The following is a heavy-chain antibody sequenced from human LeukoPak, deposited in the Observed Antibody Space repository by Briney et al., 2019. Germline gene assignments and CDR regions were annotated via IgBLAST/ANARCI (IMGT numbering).Heavy chain of an antibody. J-gene: IGHJ4*02. CDR1: GFIFRSYW. V-gene: IGHV3-7*04. CDR2: IKEDGSEK. CDR3: ARGEYYYDGGY. D-gene: IGHD3-22*01. Sequence: GGSLRLSCAASGFIFRSYWMSWVRQAPGKGLEWVANIKEDGSEKYYVDSVRGRFTISRDNAKNSLYLQMNSLRAEETAVYYCARGEYYYDGGYWGQGTLVTVAS.